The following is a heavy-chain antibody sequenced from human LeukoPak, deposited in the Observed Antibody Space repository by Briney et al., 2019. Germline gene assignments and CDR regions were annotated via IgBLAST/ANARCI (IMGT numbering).Heavy chain of an antibody. D-gene: IGHD3-22*01. J-gene: IGHJ4*02. CDR1: GSTFSDHY. Sequence: GGSLRLSCVASGSTFSDHYMDWVRQAPGKVLEWVARIRNRARGYTTDYAASAKGRFTISRDDSEGSLYLQMNSLQTEDTAVYYCATETKDSSAYYYFDYWGQGALVTVSS. CDR2: IRNRARGYTT. CDR3: ATETKDSSAYYYFDY. V-gene: IGHV3-72*01.